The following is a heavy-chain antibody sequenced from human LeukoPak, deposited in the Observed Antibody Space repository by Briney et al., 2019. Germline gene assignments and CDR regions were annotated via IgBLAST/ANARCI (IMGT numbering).Heavy chain of an antibody. CDR2: INPNSGNT. D-gene: IGHD2-15*01. CDR3: ARSAPGSYCSGGSCPYFDY. J-gene: IGHJ4*02. CDR1: AYTFTSYD. Sequence: GASVKVSCKASAYTFTSYDINWVRQAPGQGLEWMGWINPNSGNTGYAQKFQGRVTMTRNTSISTAYMELSSLRSEDTAVYYCARSAPGSYCSGGSCPYFDYWGQGTLISVSS. V-gene: IGHV1-8*01.